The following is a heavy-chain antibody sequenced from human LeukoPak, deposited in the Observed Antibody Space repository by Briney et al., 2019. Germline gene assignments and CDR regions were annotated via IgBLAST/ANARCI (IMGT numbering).Heavy chain of an antibody. CDR3: ASKAPAYCGGDCYSAAFDI. CDR1: GGSISGYY. Sequence: PSATLSLTCTVSGGSISGYYWSWIRQPPGKGLEWIGYVYSSGTNNYNPSLKSRVTISLDTSNNQFSLELGSVTAADTAVYYCASKAPAYCGGDCYSAAFDIWGQGTVVTASS. CDR2: VYSSGTN. J-gene: IGHJ3*02. D-gene: IGHD2-21*02. V-gene: IGHV4-59*08.